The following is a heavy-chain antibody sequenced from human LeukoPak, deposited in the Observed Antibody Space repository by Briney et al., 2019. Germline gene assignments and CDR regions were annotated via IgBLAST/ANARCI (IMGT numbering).Heavy chain of an antibody. D-gene: IGHD6-13*01. V-gene: IGHV4-34*01. CDR2: INHSGST. CDR3: ARVGGRRSSSYLASDY. Sequence: SETLSLTRAVYGGSFSDCYWRWIRQPPGKGLEWIGEINHSGSTNYNPSLKSRVTISVDTSKNQFSLKLSSVTAADTAVYYWARVGGRRSSSYLASDYWGQGTLVTVSS. J-gene: IGHJ4*02. CDR1: GGSFSDCY.